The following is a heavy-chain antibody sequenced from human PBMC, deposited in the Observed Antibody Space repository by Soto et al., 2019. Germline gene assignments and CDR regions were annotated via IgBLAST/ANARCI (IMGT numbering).Heavy chain of an antibody. CDR3: ARHGSRGWHWVTLFDY. J-gene: IGHJ4*02. Sequence: QLQLQESGPGLVKPSETLSLTCTVSGGSISSSSYYWGWIRQPPGKVLEWIGSIYYSGSTYYNPSRKSRVTISVDMSKNQFSLKLCSVTAADTAVYYCARHGSRGWHWVTLFDYWGQGTLVTVSS. CDR1: GGSISSSSYY. V-gene: IGHV4-39*01. D-gene: IGHD6-19*01. CDR2: IYYSGST.